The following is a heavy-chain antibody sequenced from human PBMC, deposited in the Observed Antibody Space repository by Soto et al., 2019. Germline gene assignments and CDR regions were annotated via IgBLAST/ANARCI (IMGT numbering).Heavy chain of an antibody. CDR1: GFTFSNYG. J-gene: IGHJ4*02. V-gene: IGHV3-30*18. CDR2: ISYDGNNS. Sequence: QVQLVESGGGVVQPGRSLRLSCAASGFTFSNYGMHWVRQAPGKGLEWVALISYDGNNSSYADSVKGRFTISRDNSKNTLSLQMNSLIPGDTAMYYCAETWGIRLAPTGDYFDYWGQGTLVTVSS. CDR3: AETWGIRLAPTGDYFDY. D-gene: IGHD1-20*01.